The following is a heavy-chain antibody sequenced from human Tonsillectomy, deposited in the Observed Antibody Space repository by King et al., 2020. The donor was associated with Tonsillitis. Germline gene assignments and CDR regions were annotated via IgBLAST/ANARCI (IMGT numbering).Heavy chain of an antibody. CDR3: AHSVITNGDAFDV. V-gene: IGHV2-5*02. CDR1: GFSLSTNEVG. D-gene: IGHD2-8*01. CDR2: IYWDDDN. Sequence: TLKESGPTLVKPTQTLTLTCTFSGFSLSTNEVGVGWIRQPPGKALEWLALIYWDDDNRYSPSLRSRLTISKDTSKNQVVLTMSNMAPVDTATYYCAHSVITNGDAFDVWGQGTMVTVSS. J-gene: IGHJ3*01.